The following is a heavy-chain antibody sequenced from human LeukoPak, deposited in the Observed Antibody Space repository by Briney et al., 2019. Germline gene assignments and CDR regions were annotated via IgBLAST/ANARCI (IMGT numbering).Heavy chain of an antibody. CDR1: GFTFSSYS. D-gene: IGHD2/OR15-2a*01. CDR3: ARKNYFYYYMDV. Sequence: PGGSLRLSCAASGFTFSSYSMNWVRQAPGKGLEWVSSISSSSSYIYYADSVKGRFTISRDNAKNSLYLQMNSLRAEDTAVYYCARKNYFYYYMDVWGKGTTVTISS. V-gene: IGHV3-21*01. CDR2: ISSSSSYI. J-gene: IGHJ6*03.